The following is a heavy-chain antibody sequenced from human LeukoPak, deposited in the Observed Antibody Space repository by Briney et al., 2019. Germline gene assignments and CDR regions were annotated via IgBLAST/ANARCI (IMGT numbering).Heavy chain of an antibody. Sequence: ASVKVSCQSSGYTFTSYSISWVRQAPGQGLEWMGWISAYNGNTNYAQKLQGRVTMTTDTSTSTAYMELRSLRSDDTAVYYCTRDYYGSGSDFDYWGQGTLVTVSS. D-gene: IGHD3-10*01. CDR3: TRDYYGSGSDFDY. V-gene: IGHV1-18*01. J-gene: IGHJ4*02. CDR2: ISAYNGNT. CDR1: GYTFTSYS.